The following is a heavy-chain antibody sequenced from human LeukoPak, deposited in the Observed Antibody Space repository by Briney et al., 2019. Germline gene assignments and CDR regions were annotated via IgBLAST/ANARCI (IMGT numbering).Heavy chain of an antibody. J-gene: IGHJ4*02. CDR1: GFTFSSYA. V-gene: IGHV3-23*01. Sequence: GGSLRLSCAASGFTFSSYAMSWVRQAPGKGLEWVSGISASGGSTYYADSVRGRFTISRDNSKNTLYVQMNSLRAEDTAVYYCAGGITAADPFDYWGQGTLVTVSS. D-gene: IGHD6-13*01. CDR3: AGGITAADPFDY. CDR2: ISASGGST.